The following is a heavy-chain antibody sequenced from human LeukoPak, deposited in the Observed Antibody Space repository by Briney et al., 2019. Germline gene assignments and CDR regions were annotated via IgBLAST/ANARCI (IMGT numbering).Heavy chain of an antibody. CDR1: GGSISNYY. D-gene: IGHD3-22*01. J-gene: IGHJ1*01. Sequence: SETLSLTCTVSGGSISNYYWSWIRQPPGKALEWIGYIYYSGSTSYNPSLKSRVTISVDTSKSQFSLKLSSVTAADTAVYYCARDHYYDSSGYTFRHWGQGTLVTVSS. V-gene: IGHV4-59*01. CDR3: ARDHYYDSSGYTFRH. CDR2: IYYSGST.